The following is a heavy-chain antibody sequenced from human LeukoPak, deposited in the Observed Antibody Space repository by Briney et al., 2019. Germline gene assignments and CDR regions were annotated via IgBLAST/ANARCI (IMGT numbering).Heavy chain of an antibody. CDR2: ISAYNGNT. V-gene: IGHV1-18*01. D-gene: IGHD1-14*01. CDR3: ARGLRDRDAGDY. CDR1: GYTFINYG. Sequence: ASVKVSCKASGYTFINYGITWVRQAPGQGLEWMGWISAYNGNTNYAQKLQGRVTMTTDTSTSTAYMELRSLRSDDTAVYYRARGLRDRDAGDYWGQGTLVTVSS. J-gene: IGHJ4*02.